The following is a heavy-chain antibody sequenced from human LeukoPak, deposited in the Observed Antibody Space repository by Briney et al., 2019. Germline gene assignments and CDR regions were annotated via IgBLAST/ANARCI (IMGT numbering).Heavy chain of an antibody. CDR2: INHSGST. CDR3: ARALYFYDCVWGRALHWFDP. Sequence: SETLSLTCAVYGGSFSGYYWSWIRQPPGKGLEWIGEINHSGSTNYNPSLKSRVTISVDTSKNQFSLKLSSVTAADTAVYYCARALYFYDCVWGRALHWFDPWGQGTLVTVSS. CDR1: GGSFSGYY. J-gene: IGHJ5*02. V-gene: IGHV4-34*01. D-gene: IGHD3-16*01.